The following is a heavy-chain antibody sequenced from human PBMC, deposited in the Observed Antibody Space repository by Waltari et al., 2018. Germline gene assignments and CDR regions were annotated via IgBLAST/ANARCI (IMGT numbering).Heavy chain of an antibody. J-gene: IGHJ5*02. D-gene: IGHD3-22*01. Sequence: EVQLVQSGAEVKKPGATVKISCKASGYTFTDYYMHWVQQVPGKGLEWMGRVDPEDGETIYAEKFQGRVTITADTSTDTAYMELSSLRSEDTAVYYCATILTYYYDSSGYSAPPWGQGTLVTVSS. CDR3: ATILTYYYDSSGYSAPP. CDR2: VDPEDGET. CDR1: GYTFTDYY. V-gene: IGHV1-69-2*01.